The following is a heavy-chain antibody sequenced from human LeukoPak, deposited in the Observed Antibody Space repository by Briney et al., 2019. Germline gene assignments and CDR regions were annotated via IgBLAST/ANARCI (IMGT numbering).Heavy chain of an antibody. D-gene: IGHD5-12*01. J-gene: IGHJ4*02. Sequence: GGSLRLSCAASGFTFSSYEMNWVRQAPGKGLEWVSYISSSGSTIYYADSVKGRFTISRDNAKNSLYLQMNSLRAEDTAVYYCARANSGTFDYWGQGTLVTVSS. CDR2: ISSSGSTI. V-gene: IGHV3-48*03. CDR1: GFTFSSYE. CDR3: ARANSGTFDY.